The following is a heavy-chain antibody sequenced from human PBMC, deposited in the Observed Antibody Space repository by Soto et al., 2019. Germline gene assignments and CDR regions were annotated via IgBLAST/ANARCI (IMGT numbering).Heavy chain of an antibody. CDR2: MHRGGTT. V-gene: IGHV3-53*01. J-gene: IGHJ4*02. Sequence: GSLRLSCVVSGFSVSATSIFWVRQATGKGLEWVSLMHRGGTTDNADSVKGRFTTSRDKSKNTLYLHMNGLRVEDTAVYYCARVNTTLVDHFDCWGQGTLVTVSS. CDR3: ARVNTTLVDHFDC. CDR1: GFSVSATS. D-gene: IGHD5-18*01.